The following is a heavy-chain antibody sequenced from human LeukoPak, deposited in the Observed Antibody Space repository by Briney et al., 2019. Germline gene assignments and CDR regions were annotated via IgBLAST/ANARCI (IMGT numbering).Heavy chain of an antibody. V-gene: IGHV3-48*03. CDR3: ARELHIVVVTAIQAAFDI. J-gene: IGHJ3*02. Sequence: PGGSLRLSCAASGFTFSSYEMNWVRQAPGKGLEWVSYISSSGSTIYYADSVKGRFTISRDNAKNSLYLQMNSLRAEDTAVYYCARELHIVVVTAIQAAFDIWGQGTMVTVSS. D-gene: IGHD2-21*02. CDR2: ISSSGSTI. CDR1: GFTFSSYE.